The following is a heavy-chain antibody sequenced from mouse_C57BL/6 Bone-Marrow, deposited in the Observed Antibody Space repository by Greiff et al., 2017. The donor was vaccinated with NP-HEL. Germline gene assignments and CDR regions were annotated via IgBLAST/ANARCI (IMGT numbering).Heavy chain of an antibody. CDR2: IDPSDSET. CDR1: GYTFTSYW. D-gene: IGHD3-3*01. V-gene: IGHV1-52*01. CDR3: YRGRDSSDY. Sequence: QVQLQQPGAELVRPGSSVKLSCKASGYTFTSYWMHWVKQRPIQGLEWIGNIDPSDSETHYNQKFKDKATLTVDKSSSTAYIQLSSLTSEDSAVYYCYRGRDSSDYWGQGTTLTVSS. J-gene: IGHJ2*01.